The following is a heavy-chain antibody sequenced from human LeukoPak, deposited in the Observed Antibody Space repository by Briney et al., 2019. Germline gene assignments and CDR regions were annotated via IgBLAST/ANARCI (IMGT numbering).Heavy chain of an antibody. CDR3: ARVSGDQYCSSTSCYAFDY. J-gene: IGHJ4*02. CDR2: IRSDGSNK. D-gene: IGHD2-2*01. Sequence: GGSLRLSCAASGFTFSTYGMHWVRQAPGKGLELVAFIRSDGSNKYYADSVKGRFTISRDNSKNTLYLQMNSLRAEDTAVYYCARVSGDQYCSSTSCYAFDYWGQGTLVTVSS. V-gene: IGHV3-30*02. CDR1: GFTFSTYG.